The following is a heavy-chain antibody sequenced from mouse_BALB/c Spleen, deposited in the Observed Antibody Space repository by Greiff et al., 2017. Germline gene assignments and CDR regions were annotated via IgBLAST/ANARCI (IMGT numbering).Heavy chain of an antibody. V-gene: IGHV3-5*02. Sequence: EVQLQESGPGLVKPSQTVSLTCTVTGISITTGNYRWSWIRQFPGNKLEWIGYIYYSGTITYNPSLTSRTTITRDTSKNQFFLEMNSLTAEDTATYYCAREGEYSYYFDYWGQGTTLTVSS. CDR2: IYYSGTI. CDR3: AREGEYSYYFDY. CDR1: GISITTGNYR. D-gene: IGHD5-2*01. J-gene: IGHJ2*01.